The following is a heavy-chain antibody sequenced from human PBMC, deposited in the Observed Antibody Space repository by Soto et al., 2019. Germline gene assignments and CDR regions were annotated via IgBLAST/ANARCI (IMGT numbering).Heavy chain of an antibody. J-gene: IGHJ6*02. D-gene: IGHD2-21*01. Sequence: GASVKVSCKASGYTFTSYDINWVRQATGQGLEWMGWMNPNSGNTGYAQKFQGRVTMTRNTSISTAYMELSSLRSEDTAVYYCARDRARPQAVWYYYYYGMDVWGQGTTVTVSS. CDR3: ARDRARPQAVWYYYYYGMDV. V-gene: IGHV1-8*01. CDR2: MNPNSGNT. CDR1: GYTFTSYD.